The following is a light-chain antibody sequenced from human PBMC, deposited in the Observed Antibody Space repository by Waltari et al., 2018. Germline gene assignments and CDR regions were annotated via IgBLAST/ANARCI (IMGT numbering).Light chain of an antibody. CDR2: WAS. CDR3: QQYYSTPIT. Sequence: DFVMTQSPDSLAVSLGERATINCKSSQSVLYSSNNKNYLAWYQQKPGQPPKLLIHWASTRESGVPDRFSDSGSGTDFTLTISSLQAEDVAVYYCQQYYSTPITFGGGTKVEIK. CDR1: QSVLYSSNNKNY. J-gene: IGKJ4*01. V-gene: IGKV4-1*01.